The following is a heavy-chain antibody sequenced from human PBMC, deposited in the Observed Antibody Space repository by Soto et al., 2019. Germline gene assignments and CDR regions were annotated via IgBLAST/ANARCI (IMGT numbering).Heavy chain of an antibody. CDR2: IYWDDDK. CDR1: GFSLSTSGVG. V-gene: IGHV2-5*02. Sequence: SGPTLVNPTQTLTLTCTFSGFSLSTSGVGVGWIRQPPGKALEWLALIYWDDDKRYSPSLKSRLTITKDTSKNQVVLTMTNMDPVDTATYYCAHMARDCSGGSCPVDYWGQGTLVTVSS. CDR3: AHMARDCSGGSCPVDY. J-gene: IGHJ4*02. D-gene: IGHD2-15*01.